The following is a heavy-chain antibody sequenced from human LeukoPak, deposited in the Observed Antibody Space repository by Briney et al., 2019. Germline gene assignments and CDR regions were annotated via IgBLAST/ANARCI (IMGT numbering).Heavy chain of an antibody. CDR3: VRVIPQKWELPGKWFDP. J-gene: IGHJ5*02. CDR2: VSAYNGHT. D-gene: IGHD1-26*01. V-gene: IGHV1-18*01. Sequence: ASVKVSCKASGYIFNSYGISWVRQAPGQGLEWMGWVSAYNGHTNYVQKFQGRVTMTTDTSTSTASMGLRSLRSDDTAVYYCVRVIPQKWELPGKWFDPWGQGTLVTVSS. CDR1: GYIFNSYG.